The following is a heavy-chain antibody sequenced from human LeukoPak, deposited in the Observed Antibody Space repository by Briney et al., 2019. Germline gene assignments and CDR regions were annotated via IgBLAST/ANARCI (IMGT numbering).Heavy chain of an antibody. Sequence: GGSLRLSCAASGFTVSSNYMSWVRQAPGKGLEWVSVIYSGGSTYYADSVKGRFTISRDNSKNTLYLQMNSLRAEDTAVYYCARSPPVTTGNWFDPWGQGTLVTVSS. CDR3: ARSPPVTTGNWFDP. V-gene: IGHV3-53*01. J-gene: IGHJ5*02. CDR2: IYSGGST. D-gene: IGHD4-17*01. CDR1: GFTVSSNY.